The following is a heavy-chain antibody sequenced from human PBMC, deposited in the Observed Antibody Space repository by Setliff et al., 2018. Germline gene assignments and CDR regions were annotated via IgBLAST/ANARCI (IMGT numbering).Heavy chain of an antibody. CDR3: AKEQEITLVPGIIPDAFDL. CDR2: IRSDGNKK. Sequence: SLRLSCAASGFTLNTYGISWVRQAPGKGLEWVTFIRSDGNKKYFGDSVKGRFSISRDNSKNTVYLQTNSLKIEDTAVYFCAKEQEITLVPGIIPDAFDLWGQGTMVTVSS. V-gene: IGHV3-30*02. J-gene: IGHJ3*01. CDR1: GFTLNTYG. D-gene: IGHD3-10*01.